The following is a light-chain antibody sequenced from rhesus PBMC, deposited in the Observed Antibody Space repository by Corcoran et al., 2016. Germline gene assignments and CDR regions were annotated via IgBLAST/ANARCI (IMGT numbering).Light chain of an antibody. V-gene: IGKV1-69*01. CDR2: RAS. Sequence: DIQMTQSPSSLSASVGDRVTITCRASQGISNWLAWYQQKPGKAPKLLIYRASNLETGVPSRFSGSGSRTDFTLTISSLQPEDIATYYSQQHDNSPPYSFGQGTKVEIK. J-gene: IGKJ2*01. CDR3: QQHDNSPPYS. CDR1: QGISNW.